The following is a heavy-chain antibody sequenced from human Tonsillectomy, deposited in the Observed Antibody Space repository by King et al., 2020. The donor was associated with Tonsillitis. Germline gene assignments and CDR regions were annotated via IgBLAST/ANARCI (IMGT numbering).Heavy chain of an antibody. J-gene: IGHJ6*02. D-gene: IGHD3-10*01. CDR1: GFTSNTYA. CDR3: AKFALITMVRDLRPSYGMDV. Sequence: EGQLVQSGGGLVQPGGSLRLSCAASGFTSNTYAMSWVRQAPGKGLEWVSAISGSGGGTYYADSVKGRFTISRDSSKNTLYLQMNSLRAEDTAVYYCAKFALITMVRDLRPSYGMDVWGQGTTVTVSS. V-gene: IGHV3-23*04. CDR2: ISGSGGGT.